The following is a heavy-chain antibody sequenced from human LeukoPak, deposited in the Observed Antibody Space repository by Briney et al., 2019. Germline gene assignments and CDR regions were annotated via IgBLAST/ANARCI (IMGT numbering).Heavy chain of an antibody. CDR1: GFIFKDYS. CDR2: IGGDSVNR. CDR3: VVSFISMKAVTEAGGFDV. D-gene: IGHD3-3*02. V-gene: IGHV3-48*01. Sequence: PGGSLRLSCDTSGFIFKDYSMNWVRQGPGKGLEWISYIGGDSVNRHYADSVKGRFTVSRDSATNSHSLQMSSLRAEDTAVYYCVVSFISMKAVTEAGGFDVWGQGTMVTVSS. J-gene: IGHJ3*01.